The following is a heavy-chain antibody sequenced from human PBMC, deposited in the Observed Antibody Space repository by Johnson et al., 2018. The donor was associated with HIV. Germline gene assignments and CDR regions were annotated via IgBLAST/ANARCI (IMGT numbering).Heavy chain of an antibody. Sequence: QVQLVESGGGVVQPGRSLRLSCAASGFTFSTYGMHWVRQAPGKGLEWVALIWYDGSNKYYADSVKGRFTISRDNSKNTVYLQMNSLRAEDTAVYYCAKDLMYNWNDVGAFDIWGQGTMVTVSS. CDR3: AKDLMYNWNDVGAFDI. V-gene: IGHV3-33*06. J-gene: IGHJ3*02. CDR2: IWYDGSNK. D-gene: IGHD1-1*01. CDR1: GFTFSTYG.